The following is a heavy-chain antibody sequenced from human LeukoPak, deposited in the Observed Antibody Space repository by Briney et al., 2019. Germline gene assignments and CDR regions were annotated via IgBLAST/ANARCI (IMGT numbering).Heavy chain of an antibody. CDR3: TRGYGDDAFDI. CDR2: IYYSGST. J-gene: IGHJ3*02. CDR1: GGSISSYY. D-gene: IGHD4-17*01. Sequence: SETLSLTCTVPGGSISSYYWSWIRQPPGKGLEWIGYIYYSGSTNYNPSLKSRVTISVDTSKNQFSLKLSSVTAADTAVYYCTRGYGDDAFDIWGQGTMVTVSS. V-gene: IGHV4-59*01.